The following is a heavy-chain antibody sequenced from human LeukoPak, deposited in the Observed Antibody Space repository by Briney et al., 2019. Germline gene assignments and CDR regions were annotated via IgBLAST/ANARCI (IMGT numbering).Heavy chain of an antibody. CDR1: GFTFNNYS. V-gene: IGHV3-30-3*01. J-gene: IGHJ4*02. Sequence: GSLRLSCAASGFTFNNYSMHWVRRAPGKGLEWVAIISYDESGEYYADSVKGRFTISRDNSKNTLYLQINSLRAEDTALYYCARAPGGSGYSYLDFWGQGTLVTVSS. CDR2: ISYDESGE. CDR3: ARAPGGSGYSYLDF. D-gene: IGHD3-22*01.